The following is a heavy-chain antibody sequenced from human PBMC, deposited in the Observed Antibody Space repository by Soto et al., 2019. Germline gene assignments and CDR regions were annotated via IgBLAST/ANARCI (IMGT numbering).Heavy chain of an antibody. J-gene: IGHJ4*02. CDR3: XXQMRGPIPYFGWLSPLTS. CDR1: GDSITSRDFY. V-gene: IGHV4-38-2*02. CDR2: ISHTGDT. Sequence: QVRLQESGPGLVKPSGTLSLTCTVSGDSITSRDFYWGWVRRPPGQGLEWIGTISHTGDTFYNPPLXXXLXXXXXXXXXXXXXXXXXXXXXXXXXXXXXXQMRGPIPYFGWLSPLTSWGQGTQVTVXS. D-gene: IGHD2-2*02.